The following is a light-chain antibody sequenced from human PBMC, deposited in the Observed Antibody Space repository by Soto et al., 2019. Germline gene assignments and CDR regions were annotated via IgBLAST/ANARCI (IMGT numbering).Light chain of an antibody. CDR3: LAYTSSSTYV. CDR1: SSDVGDYKY. J-gene: IGLJ1*01. V-gene: IGLV2-14*03. CDR2: DVG. Sequence: QSALTQPASVSGSPGQSITMTCTGTSSDVGDYKYVSWYQQYPGKAPKLMVYDVGNRPSGVSNRFSGSTSGNTASLTISGLQAEDEADYYCLAYTSSSTYVFGTGTKVTVL.